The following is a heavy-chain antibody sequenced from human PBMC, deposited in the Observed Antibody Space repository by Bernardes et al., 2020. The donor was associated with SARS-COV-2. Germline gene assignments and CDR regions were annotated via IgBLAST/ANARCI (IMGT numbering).Heavy chain of an antibody. CDR1: GGSITSYY. V-gene: IGHV4-59*01. CDR2: IYSSGST. J-gene: IGHJ6*02. CDR3: ARTDLYYGLDV. Sequence: SETLSLTCTVSGGSITSYYWTWIRQPPGKGLEWIGYIYSSGSTNYNPSLKSRVTMSVDTSKNQFSLKLSSMTAADTAVYYCARTDLYYGLDVWGQGTTVTVSS. D-gene: IGHD3-16*01.